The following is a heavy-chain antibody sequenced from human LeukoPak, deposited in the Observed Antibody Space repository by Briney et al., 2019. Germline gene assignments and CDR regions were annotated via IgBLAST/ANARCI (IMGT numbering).Heavy chain of an antibody. J-gene: IGHJ4*02. Sequence: GGSLRLSCAASGFTFSTYAMHWVRQAPGKGLEWVAVISYDGRDKKYADSVKGRFTISGDNSQNTLYLQMNSLRAEDTAVYYCAKDSGNYAKYYFDYWGQGTLVTVSS. CDR3: AKDSGNYAKYYFDY. D-gene: IGHD1-26*01. CDR1: GFTFSTYA. V-gene: IGHV3-30*04. CDR2: ISYDGRDK.